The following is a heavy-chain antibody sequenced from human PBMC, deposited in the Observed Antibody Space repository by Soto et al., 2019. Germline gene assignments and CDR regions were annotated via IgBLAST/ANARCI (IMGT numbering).Heavy chain of an antibody. CDR3: GKEVPIGGSGDDL. J-gene: IGHJ5*02. CDR2: ILGGSGKT. D-gene: IGHD6-19*01. CDR1: GFTFSSYA. V-gene: IGHV3-23*01. Sequence: EVQLLESGGGLVQPGGSLRLSCAASGFTFSSYAMTWVRQAPGKGLEWVSLILGGSGKTYYADSVKGLFTISRDNSKNTLYLQINSLRAQASALYYSGKEVPIGGSGDDLGGQGTLVTVSS.